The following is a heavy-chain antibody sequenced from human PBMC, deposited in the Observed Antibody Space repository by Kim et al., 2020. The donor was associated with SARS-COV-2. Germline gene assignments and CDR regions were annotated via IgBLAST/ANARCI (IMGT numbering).Heavy chain of an antibody. J-gene: IGHJ5*02. V-gene: IGHV4-61*02. D-gene: IGHD3-10*01. Sequence: SETLSLTCTVSGASISSGSYYWNWIRQPAGNGLEWIGRIYTSGSTNYNPSLKSRVTISIDTSKNQFSLKLSSVTAADTAVYYCGASGSYYNPAWFDPWGQGTLVTVSS. CDR1: GASISSGSYY. CDR3: GASGSYYNPAWFDP. CDR2: IYTSGST.